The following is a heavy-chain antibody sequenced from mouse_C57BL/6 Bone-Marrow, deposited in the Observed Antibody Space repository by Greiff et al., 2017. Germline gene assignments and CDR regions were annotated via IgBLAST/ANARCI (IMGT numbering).Heavy chain of an antibody. J-gene: IGHJ3*01. Sequence: VQLQQSGAELARPGASVKLSCKASGYTFTSYGISWVKQRTGQGLEWIGEIYPRSGNTYYNEKFKGKATLTADKSSSTAYMELRSLTSEDSAVYFCARGMSSFAYWGQGTLVTVSA. D-gene: IGHD1-1*01. CDR2: IYPRSGNT. V-gene: IGHV1-81*01. CDR3: ARGMSSFAY. CDR1: GYTFTSYG.